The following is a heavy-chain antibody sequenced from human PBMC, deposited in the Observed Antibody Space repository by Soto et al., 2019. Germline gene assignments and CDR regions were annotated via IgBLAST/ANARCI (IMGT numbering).Heavy chain of an antibody. CDR2: IYYSGST. V-gene: IGHV4-59*08. Sequence: PSETLSLTCTVSGGSISSYYWSWIRQPPGKGLEWIGSIYYSGSTNYNPSLKSRVTISVDTSKNQFSLKLSSVTAADTAVYYCASGGVIAVASWFDPWGQGTLVTVSS. CDR3: ASGGVIAVASWFDP. CDR1: GGSISSYY. J-gene: IGHJ5*02. D-gene: IGHD6-19*01.